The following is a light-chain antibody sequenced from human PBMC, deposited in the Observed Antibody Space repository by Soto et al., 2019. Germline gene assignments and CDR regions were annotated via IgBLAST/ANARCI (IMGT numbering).Light chain of an antibody. CDR2: WAS. CDR1: QTVLYSSNNKNY. V-gene: IGKV4-1*01. Sequence: DIVMTQSPDSLAVSLGERATINCKSSQTVLYSSNNKNYLAWYQQKPGQPPKLLISWASTRESGVPDRFSGSGSGQDFTLSISSLQAEDVAVYYCQQHHTTPPVTFGQGTKVEIK. J-gene: IGKJ1*01. CDR3: QQHHTTPPVT.